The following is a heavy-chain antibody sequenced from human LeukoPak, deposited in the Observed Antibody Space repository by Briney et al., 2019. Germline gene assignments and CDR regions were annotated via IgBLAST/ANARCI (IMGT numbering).Heavy chain of an antibody. CDR2: INHSGSA. CDR3: ARDSGYDYVVDY. Sequence: SETLSLTCAVYGGSFSGYYWSWIRQPPGKGLEWIGEINHSGSANYNPSLKSRVTISVDTSKNQFSLKLSSVTAADTAVYYCARDSGYDYVVDYWGQGTLVTVSS. D-gene: IGHD5-12*01. J-gene: IGHJ4*02. CDR1: GGSFSGYY. V-gene: IGHV4-34*01.